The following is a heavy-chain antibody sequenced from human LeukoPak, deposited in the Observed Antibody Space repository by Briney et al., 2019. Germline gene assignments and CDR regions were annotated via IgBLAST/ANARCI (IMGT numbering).Heavy chain of an antibody. CDR1: GFTFSSYA. J-gene: IGHJ6*03. D-gene: IGHD6-6*01. CDR3: AKALYSTSWGGYMDV. V-gene: IGHV3-23*01. Sequence: GGSLRLSCAVSGFTFSSYAMNWVRQAPGKGLEWVAAIRSGGGSTYYADSVKSRFTISRDNSKNTLYLQMNSLRDEDTAVYYCAKALYSTSWGGYMDVWGKGTTVTVSS. CDR2: IRSGGGST.